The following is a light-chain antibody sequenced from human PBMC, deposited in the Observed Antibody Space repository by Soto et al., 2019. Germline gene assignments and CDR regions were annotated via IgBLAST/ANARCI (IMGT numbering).Light chain of an antibody. V-gene: IGKV1-5*03. Sequence: DIQMTQSPSTLSASVGDRVTITCRASQSIRSWLAWYQRKPGKAHNLLIYKASSLESGVPSRFSGSESGTEFTLTISSLQPDDFATYFCQQYNTYPWTCGQGTKVEIK. CDR3: QQYNTYPWT. J-gene: IGKJ1*01. CDR1: QSIRSW. CDR2: KAS.